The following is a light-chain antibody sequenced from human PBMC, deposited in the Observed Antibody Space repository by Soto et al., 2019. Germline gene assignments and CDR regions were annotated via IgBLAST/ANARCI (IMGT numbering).Light chain of an antibody. V-gene: IGKV3-20*01. CDR2: DAS. Sequence: EIVLTQSPGTLSLSPGERATLSCRASQSVSSIYLGWYQQKPGQAPRLLIYDASSSATGVPDRFSGSGSGTDFTLTISRLEPEDFAVYYCQQYDNSQWTFGQGTKVEIK. J-gene: IGKJ1*01. CDR3: QQYDNSQWT. CDR1: QSVSSIY.